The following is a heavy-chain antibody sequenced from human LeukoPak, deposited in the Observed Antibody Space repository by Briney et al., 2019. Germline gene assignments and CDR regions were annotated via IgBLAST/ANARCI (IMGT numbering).Heavy chain of an antibody. V-gene: IGHV4-39*07. CDR2: INHSGST. CDR3: ARFSLPARTPSFEYYYDSSGYPPEDDAFDI. D-gene: IGHD3-22*01. CDR1: GGSISSSSYY. J-gene: IGHJ3*02. Sequence: SETLSLTCTVSGGSISSSSYYWGWIRQPPGKGLEWIGEINHSGSTNYNPSLKSRVTISVDTSKNQFSLKLSSVTAADTAVYYCARFSLPARTPSFEYYYDSSGYPPEDDAFDIWGQGTMVTVSS.